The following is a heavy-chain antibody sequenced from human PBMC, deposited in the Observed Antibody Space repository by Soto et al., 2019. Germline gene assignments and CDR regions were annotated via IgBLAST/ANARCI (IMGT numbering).Heavy chain of an antibody. D-gene: IGHD1-1*01. V-gene: IGHV1-8*01. CDR3: ARVGGNWNDDYFDY. CDR2: MNPNSGDT. J-gene: IGHJ4*02. Sequence: QVQLVQSGAEVKKPGASVKVSCKASGYTFSDHDINWVRQASGQGPEWLGWMNPNSGDTGYAQNFQGRVTMTRDTSKRTAYIDLSSLRSEDTAVYYCARVGGNWNDDYFDYWGQGTLVTVSS. CDR1: GYTFSDHD.